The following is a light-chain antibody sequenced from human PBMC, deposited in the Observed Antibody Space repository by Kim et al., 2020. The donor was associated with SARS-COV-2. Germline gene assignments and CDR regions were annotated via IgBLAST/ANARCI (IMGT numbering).Light chain of an antibody. Sequence: GEPASISCRSSQSLLHSNGYNYLDWYVLKPGQSPQLLIYLGSNRASGVPDRFSGVGSGTDFTLTISSVEAEDVGVYYCMQALQTHSFGQGTKLEI. V-gene: IGKV2-28*01. CDR3: MQALQTHS. J-gene: IGKJ2*03. CDR2: LGS. CDR1: QSLLHSNGYNY.